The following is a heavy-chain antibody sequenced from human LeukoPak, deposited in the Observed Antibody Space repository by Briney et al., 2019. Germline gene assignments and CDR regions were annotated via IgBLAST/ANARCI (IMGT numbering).Heavy chain of an antibody. V-gene: IGHV4-4*07. D-gene: IGHD3-10*01. CDR2: IYDSGT. J-gene: IGHJ4*02. Sequence: PSETLSLTCTVSGGSISTYFWSWIRQPAGKGLEWIGRIYDSGTNYNPSLTSRVTISADTSKNQFSLKLSSVTVADTAVYFCAREVIIRGVTHFDYWGQGALVTVSS. CDR3: AREVIIRGVTHFDY. CDR1: GGSISTYF.